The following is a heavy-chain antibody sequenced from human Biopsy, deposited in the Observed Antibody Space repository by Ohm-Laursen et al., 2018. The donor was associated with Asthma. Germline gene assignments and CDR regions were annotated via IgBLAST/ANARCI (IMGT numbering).Heavy chain of an antibody. J-gene: IGHJ4*02. CDR2: IHHSGTS. CDR3: ARIPRRSGSYFVDY. CDR1: GFTVSRDH. D-gene: IGHD3-22*01. Sequence: LRLSCTASGFTVSRDHMFWIRQHPGKGLEWIGYIHHSGTSYFNPSLKSRVSFSRDTSKNQFSLRLSSVTAADTAMYYCARIPRRSGSYFVDYWGQGTLVTVSS. V-gene: IGHV4-31*02.